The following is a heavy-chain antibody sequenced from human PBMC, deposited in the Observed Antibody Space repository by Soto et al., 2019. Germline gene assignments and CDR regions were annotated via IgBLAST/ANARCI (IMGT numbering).Heavy chain of an antibody. CDR3: TTKKVYDGFDI. CDR2: ISGGGGST. J-gene: IGHJ3*02. CDR1: GFTFSTYA. Sequence: GGSLRLSCAASGFTFSTYAMSWVRQAPGKGLEWVSTISGGGGSTFYADSVKGRLTISRDNSKNTLYLQMNSLRAEDTAVYYCTTKKVYDGFDIWGQGTMVTVSS. D-gene: IGHD2-8*01. V-gene: IGHV3-23*01.